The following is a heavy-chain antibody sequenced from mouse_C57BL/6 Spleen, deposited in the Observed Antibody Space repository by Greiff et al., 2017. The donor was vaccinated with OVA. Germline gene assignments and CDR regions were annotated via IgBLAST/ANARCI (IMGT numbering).Heavy chain of an antibody. CDR2: ISDGGSYT. Sequence: EVQVVESGGGLVKPGGSLKLSCAASGFTFSSYAMSWVRQTPEKRLEWVATISDGGSYTYYPDNVKGRFTISRDNAKNNLYLQMSHLKSEDTAMYYCARDQTPGGPWFAYWGQGTLVTVSA. V-gene: IGHV5-4*01. CDR1: GFTFSSYA. CDR3: ARDQTPGGPWFAY. J-gene: IGHJ3*01.